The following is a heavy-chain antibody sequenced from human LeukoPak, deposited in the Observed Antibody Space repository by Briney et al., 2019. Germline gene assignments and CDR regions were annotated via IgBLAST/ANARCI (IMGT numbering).Heavy chain of an antibody. CDR3: ARSLGTYWGKDFLNWFDP. V-gene: IGHV1-8*01. D-gene: IGHD3-16*01. J-gene: IGHJ5*02. Sequence: ASVQVSCKASEYTFTNYDINWVRQATGQGLEWMGWINPNSGNTGYTQKFQGRVTMTRNTSLSTAYMELTSLKSEDTAVYYCARSLGTYWGKDFLNWFDPWGQGTLVTVSS. CDR2: INPNSGNT. CDR1: EYTFTNYD.